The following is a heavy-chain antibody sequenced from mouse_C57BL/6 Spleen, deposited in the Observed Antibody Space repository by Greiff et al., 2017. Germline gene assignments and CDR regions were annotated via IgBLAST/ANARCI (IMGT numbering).Heavy chain of an antibody. V-gene: IGHV1-54*01. D-gene: IGHD2-4*01. CDR1: GYAFTNYL. CDR2: INPGSGGT. J-gene: IGHJ3*01. CDR3: ARGYYDYDGPFAY. Sequence: QVQLQQSGAELVRPGTSVKVSCKASGYAFTNYLIEWVKQRPGQGLEWIGVINPGSGGTNYNEKFKGKATLTADKSSSTAYMQLSSLTSEDSAVYFCARGYYDYDGPFAYWGQGTLVTVSA.